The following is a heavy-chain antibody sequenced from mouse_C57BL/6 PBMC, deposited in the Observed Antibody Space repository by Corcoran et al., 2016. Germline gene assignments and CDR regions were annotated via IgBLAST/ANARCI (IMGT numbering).Heavy chain of an antibody. Sequence: EVQLQQSGPELVKPGASVKISCKASGYTFTDYYMNWVKQSHGKSLEWIGDINPNNGGTSYSQKFKGKTTLTVDKSSSTAYMELRSLTSEDSSGYYCASRDRNYVRGRVYFDVRGTGTTVTVSS. CDR3: ASRDRNYVRGRVYFDV. CDR1: GYTFTDYY. D-gene: IGHD2-5*01. V-gene: IGHV1-26*01. CDR2: INPNNGGT. J-gene: IGHJ1*03.